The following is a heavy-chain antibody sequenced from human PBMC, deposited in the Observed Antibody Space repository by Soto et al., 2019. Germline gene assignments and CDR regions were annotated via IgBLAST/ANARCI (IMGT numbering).Heavy chain of an antibody. V-gene: IGHV1-46*01. CDR3: ARGERYYYDSSGYFGFDY. CDR2: INPSGGST. J-gene: IGHJ4*02. D-gene: IGHD3-22*01. Sequence: ASVKVSCKASGYTFTSYYMHWVRQAPGQVLEWMGIINPSGGSTSYAQKFQARVTITRDTSASTAYMELSSLRSEDTAVYYCARGERYYYDSSGYFGFDYWGQGTLVTVSS. CDR1: GYTFTSYY.